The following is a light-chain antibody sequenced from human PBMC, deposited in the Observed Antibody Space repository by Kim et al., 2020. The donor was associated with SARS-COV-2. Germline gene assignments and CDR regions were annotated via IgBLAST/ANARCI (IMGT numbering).Light chain of an antibody. Sequence: SASVGDRVPVTCRASQGISYYLAWYQQIPGKVPKVLFYAASALQSGVPSRFSSSGSGTDFTLTISSLQPEDVATYYCQKYNSAPLTFGGGTKVEI. CDR2: AAS. V-gene: IGKV1-27*01. J-gene: IGKJ4*01. CDR3: QKYNSAPLT. CDR1: QGISYY.